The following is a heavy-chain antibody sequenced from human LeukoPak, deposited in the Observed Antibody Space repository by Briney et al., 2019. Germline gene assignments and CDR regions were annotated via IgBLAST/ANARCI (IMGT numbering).Heavy chain of an antibody. CDR3: ARESDSSGYSLDY. D-gene: IGHD3-22*01. Sequence: GGSLRLSCAASGFTFSSYSMNWVRQAPGKGLEWVSSISSSSSYIYYADSVKGRFTISRDNAKNSLYLQMNSLRAEDTAVYYCARESDSSGYSLDYWGQGTLVTVSS. J-gene: IGHJ4*02. V-gene: IGHV3-21*01. CDR2: ISSSSSYI. CDR1: GFTFSSYS.